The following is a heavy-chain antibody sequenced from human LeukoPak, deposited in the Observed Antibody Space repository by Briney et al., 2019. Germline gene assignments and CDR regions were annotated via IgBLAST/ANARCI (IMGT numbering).Heavy chain of an antibody. CDR2: ISADGGSA. CDR1: GFTFGSYA. V-gene: IGHV3-23*01. J-gene: IGHJ4*02. Sequence: GGSLRLSCAASGFTFGSYAMSWVRQAPGKGLEWVSAISADGGSAWYAGSVRGRSTISRDNSKNTVYLQMKSLGAEDTAVYFCARDRNFPRDQFDYWGQGTLVTVSS. D-gene: IGHD4-11*01. CDR3: ARDRNFPRDQFDY.